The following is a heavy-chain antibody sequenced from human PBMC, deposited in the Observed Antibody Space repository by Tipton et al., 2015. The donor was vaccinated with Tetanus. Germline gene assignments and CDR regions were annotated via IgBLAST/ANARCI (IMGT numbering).Heavy chain of an antibody. CDR1: GGSVNRGSYY. J-gene: IGHJ6*03. Sequence: TLSLTCSVSGGSVNRGSYYWSWVRQPPGKGLEWVGYLLYGANTKYDPSLKSRVTISGDTSKNQFSLRLTSVNAADTAVYYCARGALFDYYYYMDVWGKGTTVPVSS. V-gene: IGHV4-61*01. CDR2: LLYGANT. CDR3: ARGALFDYYYYMDV.